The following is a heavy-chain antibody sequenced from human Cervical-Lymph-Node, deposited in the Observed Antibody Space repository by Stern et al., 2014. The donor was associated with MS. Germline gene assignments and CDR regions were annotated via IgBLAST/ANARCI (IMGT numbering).Heavy chain of an antibody. V-gene: IGHV1-46*01. CDR1: GYTFSIYY. CDR2: INPSNGST. J-gene: IGHJ4*02. CDR3: ARQNMVRGVTELDF. D-gene: IGHD3-10*01. Sequence: QEQLVESGTEVKKSGASVRVSCKASGYTFSIYYMHWVRQAPGQGLEWLGIINPSNGSTTYAQKFQDRVTMTNDTSTSTVYLEMSSLMSEDTAVYYCARQNMVRGVTELDFWGQGTLVTVSS.